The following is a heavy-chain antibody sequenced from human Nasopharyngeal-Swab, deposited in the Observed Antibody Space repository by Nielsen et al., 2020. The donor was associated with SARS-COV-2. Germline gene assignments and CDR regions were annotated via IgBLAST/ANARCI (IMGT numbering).Heavy chain of an antibody. J-gene: IGHJ4*02. CDR3: VGWVQYHFDS. CDR2: ISNIGNT. D-gene: IGHD2-2*02. CDR1: GFTFSSFW. Sequence: GESLKISCVGTGFTFSSFWMNWVRQAPGQGPEWVATISNIGNTHYADSVTGRFIISRDNSKDTLYLQMNSLRVEDTAVYYCVGWVQYHFDSWGQGTLVTVSS. V-gene: IGHV3-23*01.